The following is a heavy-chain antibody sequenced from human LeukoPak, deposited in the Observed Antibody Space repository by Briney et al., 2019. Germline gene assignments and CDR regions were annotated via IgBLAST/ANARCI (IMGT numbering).Heavy chain of an antibody. D-gene: IGHD3-10*01. CDR3: ARVYRGSGSYSNWFDP. J-gene: IGHJ5*02. CDR1: GGSISRGGYY. CDR2: IYYSGST. Sequence: PSQTLSLTCTVSGGSISRGGYYWRWIRQHPGKGLEWIGYIYYSGSTYYNPSLKSRVTISVDTSKNQFCLKLSSVTAAGTAVYYCARVYRGSGSYSNWFDPWGQGTLVTVSS. V-gene: IGHV4-31*03.